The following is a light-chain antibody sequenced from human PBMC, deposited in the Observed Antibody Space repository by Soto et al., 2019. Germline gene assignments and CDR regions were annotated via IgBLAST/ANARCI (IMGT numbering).Light chain of an antibody. Sequence: DIQMTQSPSTLSASVGDRVTITCRASESISRWLALYQQKPGKAPKALIYDASSLKSGVPSRFSGGGSGTDFTLTISSLQPDDFATYYCQQYITYPTFGQGTRLEIK. J-gene: IGKJ5*01. V-gene: IGKV1-5*01. CDR1: ESISRW. CDR3: QQYITYPT. CDR2: DAS.